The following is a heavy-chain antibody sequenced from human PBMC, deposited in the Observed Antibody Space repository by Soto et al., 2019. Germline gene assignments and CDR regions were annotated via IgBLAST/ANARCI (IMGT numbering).Heavy chain of an antibody. CDR1: GFTFKNHG. CDR2: ISHDATDE. V-gene: IGHV3-30*03. CDR3: ARDGYCGTPKCYSGLPDY. D-gene: IGHD2-15*01. J-gene: IGHJ4*02. Sequence: QVQLVESGGGVVQPGGSLRLSCAASGFTFKNHGRHWVRQAPGKALERVAVISHDATDERYADSVRGRFTISRDNSKNTMYLQMSSLRPEDTGVLYCARDGYCGTPKCYSGLPDYWGQGILVTVSS.